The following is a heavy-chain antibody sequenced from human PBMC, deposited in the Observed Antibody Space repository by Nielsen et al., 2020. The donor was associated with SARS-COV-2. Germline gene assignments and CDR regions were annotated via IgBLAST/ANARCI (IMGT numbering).Heavy chain of an antibody. D-gene: IGHD6-13*01. Sequence: SVKVSCKASGGTFSSYAISWVRQAPGQGLEWMGGIIPIFGILNYAQKFQGRVTMTADGSTNIVYLELSSLKSEDTAVYYCARDQSSSSWYSPYDHWGQGTLVTVSS. CDR2: IIPIFGIL. CDR1: GGTFSSYA. V-gene: IGHV1-69*13. J-gene: IGHJ4*02. CDR3: ARDQSSSSWYSPYDH.